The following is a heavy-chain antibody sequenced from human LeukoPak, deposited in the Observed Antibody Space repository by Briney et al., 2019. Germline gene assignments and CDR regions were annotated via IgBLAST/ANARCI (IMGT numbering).Heavy chain of an antibody. Sequence: ASVKVSCKASGYTFTSYDISWVRQAPGQGLEWMGWISTYNDNTHYAQKLQGRVTMTTDKSTSTVYMELSRLRSDDTAVYYCARLKSTISSGWFDPWGQGTLVTVSS. CDR3: ARLKSTISSGWFDP. D-gene: IGHD6-6*01. CDR2: ISTYNDNT. V-gene: IGHV1-18*01. CDR1: GYTFTSYD. J-gene: IGHJ5*02.